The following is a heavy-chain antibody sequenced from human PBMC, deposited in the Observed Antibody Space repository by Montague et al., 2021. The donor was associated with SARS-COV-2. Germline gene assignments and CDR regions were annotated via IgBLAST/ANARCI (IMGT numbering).Heavy chain of an antibody. V-gene: IGHV4-39*01. D-gene: IGHD2-8*01. Sequence: SETLSLTCTVSGGSVSSDTHNWAWIRQPPGKGLEWIASIFYKGNTYYNPSLRSRFTFSINTSKNQFFLRVASVTAADTAVYYCARVPNGRHDNWGPGALVTVSS. J-gene: IGHJ4*02. CDR2: IFYKGNT. CDR3: ARVPNGRHDN. CDR1: GGSVSSDTHN.